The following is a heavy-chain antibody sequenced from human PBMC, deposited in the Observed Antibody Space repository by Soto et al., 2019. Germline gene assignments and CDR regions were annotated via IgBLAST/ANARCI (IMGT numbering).Heavy chain of an antibody. V-gene: IGHV3-33*01. CDR2: IWYDASHQ. CDR3: VSQNSGNWLDP. J-gene: IGHJ5*02. Sequence: QVQLVESGGGVVQPGRSLRLSCAASGFTFSAYGMHWVRQAPGKGLEWLAFIWYDASHQSYADSVRGRFTISKDNSKNTVHLQLNSLRVEDTAVYYCVSQNSGNWLDPWGQGALVTVSS. CDR1: GFTFSAYG. D-gene: IGHD3-10*01.